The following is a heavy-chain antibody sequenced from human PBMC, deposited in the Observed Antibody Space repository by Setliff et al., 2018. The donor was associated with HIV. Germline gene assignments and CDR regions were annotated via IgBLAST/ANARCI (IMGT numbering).Heavy chain of an antibody. Sequence: SETLSLTCGVYGGSFSDYYWTWIRQPPGKEPEWIGEINHSGSTNYNPSLKSRVTISVDTSKNQFSLKLTSVTAADTAVYYCARDSNAPYFQHWGQGTLVTVSS. J-gene: IGHJ1*01. CDR2: INHSGST. CDR3: ARDSNAPYFQH. CDR1: GGSFSDYY. V-gene: IGHV4-34*01. D-gene: IGHD1-1*01.